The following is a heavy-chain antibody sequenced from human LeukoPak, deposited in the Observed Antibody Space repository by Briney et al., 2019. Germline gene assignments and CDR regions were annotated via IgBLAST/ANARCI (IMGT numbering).Heavy chain of an antibody. CDR2: IYYSGST. CDR1: GGSISSYY. V-gene: IGHV4-59*01. CDR3: ARVSDY. Sequence: PSETLSLTCTVSGGSISSYYWSWIRQPPGKGLEWIGYIYYSGSTNYNPSLKSRVTISVDTSKNQFSLKLSSVTAADTAVYYCARVSDYWGQGTLVTVSS. J-gene: IGHJ4*02.